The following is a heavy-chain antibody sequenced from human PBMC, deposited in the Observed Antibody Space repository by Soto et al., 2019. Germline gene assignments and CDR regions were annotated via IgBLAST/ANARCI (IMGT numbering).Heavy chain of an antibody. CDR3: AKEAPGGWHFFDT. CDR2: ISDDGSQK. D-gene: IGHD6-19*01. Sequence: QPGGSLRLSCAASGFTFRTYGMHWVRQAPGKGLEWVAFISDDGSQKYYGDSVKGRFTISRDNSKNTLSLRMISLRTEDTSVYYCAKEAPGGWHFFDTCGQVPLVTVSS. J-gene: IGHJ4*02. CDR1: GFTFRTYG. V-gene: IGHV3-30*18.